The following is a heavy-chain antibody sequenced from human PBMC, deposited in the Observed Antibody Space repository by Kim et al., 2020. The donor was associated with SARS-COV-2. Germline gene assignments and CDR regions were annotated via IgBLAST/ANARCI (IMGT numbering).Heavy chain of an antibody. CDR2: ITGSGGGT. CDR1: GFTFSSYA. Sequence: GGSLRLSCAASGFTFSSYAMTWVRQAPGKGLEWVSSITGSGGGTYYAVSVKGRFTISRDNSRNTVSLQMNSLTVEDTAVYYCSKGRSSGKVDWFDPSGQG. J-gene: IGHJ5*02. CDR3: SKGRSSGKVDWFDP. V-gene: IGHV3-23*01. D-gene: IGHD5-12*01.